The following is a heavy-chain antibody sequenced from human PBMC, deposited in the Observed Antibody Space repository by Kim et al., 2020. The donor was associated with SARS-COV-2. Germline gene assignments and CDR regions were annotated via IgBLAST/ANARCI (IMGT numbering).Heavy chain of an antibody. CDR3: ARDCGPAYYFDY. D-gene: IGHD2-21*01. CDR2: INPNSGGT. CDR1: GYTFTGYY. J-gene: IGHJ4*02. Sequence: ASVKVSCKASGYTFTGYYMHWVRQAPGQGLEWMGWINPNSGGTNYAQKFQGRVTMTRDTSISTAYMELSRLRSDDTAVYYCARDCGPAYYFDYWGQGTLVTVSS. V-gene: IGHV1-2*02.